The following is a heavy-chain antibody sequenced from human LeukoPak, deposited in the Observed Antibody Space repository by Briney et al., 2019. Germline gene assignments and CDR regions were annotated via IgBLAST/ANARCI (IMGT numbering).Heavy chain of an antibody. CDR1: GGSLSSYY. D-gene: IGHD3-22*01. CDR2: IYYSGST. Sequence: SETLSLTCTVSGGSLSSYYWSWIRQPPGKGLEWIGYIYYSGSTNYNPSLKSRVTISVDTSKNQFSLKLSSVTAADTAVYYCASTDYYDSSGFRRDAFDIWGQGTMVTVSS. CDR3: ASTDYYDSSGFRRDAFDI. J-gene: IGHJ3*02. V-gene: IGHV4-59*01.